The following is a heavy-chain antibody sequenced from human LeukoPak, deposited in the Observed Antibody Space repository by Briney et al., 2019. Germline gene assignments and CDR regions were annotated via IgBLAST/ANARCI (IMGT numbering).Heavy chain of an antibody. J-gene: IGHJ4*02. CDR1: GFTFTSSA. V-gene: IGHV1-58*02. Sequence: SVKVSCKASGFTFTSSAMQWVRQARGQRLEWIGWIVVGSGNTNYAQKFQERVTITRDMSTSTAYMELRSLRSDDTAVYYCARNEQQLELDYWGQGTLVTVSS. CDR2: IVVGSGNT. CDR3: ARNEQQLELDY. D-gene: IGHD6-13*01.